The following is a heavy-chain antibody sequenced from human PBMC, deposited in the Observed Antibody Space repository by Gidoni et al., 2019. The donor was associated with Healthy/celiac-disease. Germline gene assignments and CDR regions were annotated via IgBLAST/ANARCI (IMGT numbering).Heavy chain of an antibody. CDR3: ARELTTVESHFDY. J-gene: IGHJ4*02. V-gene: IGHV4-30-4*01. CDR1: GGSISSGDYY. D-gene: IGHD4-4*01. Sequence: QVQLQESGPGLVKPSQTLSLTCTVSGGSISSGDYYWSCIRQPPGKGLEWIGYIYYSGSTYYNPSLKSRVTISVATSKNQFSLMLSSVTSADTAVYYCARELTTVESHFDYWGQGTLVTVSS. CDR2: IYYSGST.